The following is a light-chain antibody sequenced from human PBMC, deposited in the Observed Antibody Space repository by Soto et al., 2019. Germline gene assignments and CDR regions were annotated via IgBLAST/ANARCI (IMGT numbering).Light chain of an antibody. V-gene: IGKV3D-20*01. CDR1: QSVSGNY. Sequence: EIVLTQSPATLSLSPGERATLSCGASQSVSGNYLAWYQQKPGLAPRILIYDASSRSTGIPDRFSGSGSGTDFTLTINRLEPEDFAVYYCQQHSGSHITFGQGTRLEI. J-gene: IGKJ5*01. CDR3: QQHSGSHIT. CDR2: DAS.